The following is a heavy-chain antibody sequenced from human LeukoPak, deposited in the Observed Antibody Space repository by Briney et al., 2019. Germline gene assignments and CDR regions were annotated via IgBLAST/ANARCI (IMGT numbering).Heavy chain of an antibody. CDR2: INHSGST. Sequence: SETLSLTCAVYGGSFSGYYWSWIRQPPVKGLEWIGEINHSGSTNYNPSLKSRVTISVDTSKNQFSLKLSSVTAADTAVYYCARGWDIVVVPDASYYFDYWGQGTLVTVSS. J-gene: IGHJ4*02. CDR3: ARGWDIVVVPDASYYFDY. V-gene: IGHV4-34*01. CDR1: GGSFSGYY. D-gene: IGHD2-2*01.